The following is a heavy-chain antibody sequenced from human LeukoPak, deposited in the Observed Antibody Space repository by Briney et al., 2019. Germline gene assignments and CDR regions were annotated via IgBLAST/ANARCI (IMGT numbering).Heavy chain of an antibody. CDR1: AFAFSSYA. Sequence: GGSLRLSCAASAFAFSSYAMSWVRQAPGKGLEWVSTISGSGPFTYYADSVKGTFTISRDNSKNTLYLQVNSLRAEDTAVYYCARGPGAYCGGDCPDYWGQGILVTVSS. V-gene: IGHV3-23*01. D-gene: IGHD2-21*02. CDR3: ARGPGAYCGGDCPDY. J-gene: IGHJ4*02. CDR2: ISGSGPFT.